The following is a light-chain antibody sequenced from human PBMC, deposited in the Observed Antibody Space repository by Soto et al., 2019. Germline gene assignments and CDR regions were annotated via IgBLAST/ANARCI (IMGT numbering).Light chain of an antibody. J-gene: IGKJ2*01. CDR3: QHYFNWPYI. V-gene: IGKV3-15*01. Sequence: EIVMTQSPATLSVSPGERATLSCRASQSVTSNLAWYQQKPGRAPRLLIYGASTRATGIPARFSGSGSGTEFTLTISNLQSEDFALYYCQHYFNWPYISGPGTKVDIK. CDR1: QSVTSN. CDR2: GAS.